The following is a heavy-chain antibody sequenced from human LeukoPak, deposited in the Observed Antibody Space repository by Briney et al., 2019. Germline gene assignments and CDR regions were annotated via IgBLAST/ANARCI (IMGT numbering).Heavy chain of an antibody. V-gene: IGHV3-21*01. J-gene: IGHJ4*02. CDR3: ARNGGNSDFDY. CDR1: GFTVSGNY. CDR2: ISSSGTYI. Sequence: PGGSLRLSCAASGFTVSGNYMSWVRQAPGKGLEWVSFISSSGTYIYYADSMKGRFTISRDNAKNSLYLQMNSLRAEDTALYYCARNGGNSDFDYWGQGTLVTVSS. D-gene: IGHD4-23*01.